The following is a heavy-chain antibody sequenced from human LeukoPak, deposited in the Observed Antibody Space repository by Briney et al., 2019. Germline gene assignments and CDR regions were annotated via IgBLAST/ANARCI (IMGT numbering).Heavy chain of an antibody. CDR1: GFTFSTFG. D-gene: IGHD6-19*01. Sequence: GGSLRFSCAASGFTFSTFGMHWVRQAPGKGLEWVAFIQYDGRIKLYGDSVKGRFTISRDNPKNTLYLQMNSLRPEDTAVYHCAKDVVGQQWPESYWGQGTLVTVSS. CDR3: AKDVVGQQWPESY. CDR2: IQYDGRIK. V-gene: IGHV3-30*02. J-gene: IGHJ4*02.